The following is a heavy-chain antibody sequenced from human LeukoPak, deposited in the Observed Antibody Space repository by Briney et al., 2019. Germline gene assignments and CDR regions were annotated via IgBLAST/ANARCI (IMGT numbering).Heavy chain of an antibody. Sequence: PGGSLRLSCAASGFTFSTYWMHWARQAPGKGLVWVSRISSDGSIAINADSVEGRFTVSRDNAKNTLYLQMNSLRVEDTAVYYCARADYGGNSDFHYWGQGTLVTVSS. CDR1: GFTFSTYW. CDR3: ARADYGGNSDFHY. D-gene: IGHD4-23*01. V-gene: IGHV3-74*01. CDR2: ISSDGSIA. J-gene: IGHJ4*02.